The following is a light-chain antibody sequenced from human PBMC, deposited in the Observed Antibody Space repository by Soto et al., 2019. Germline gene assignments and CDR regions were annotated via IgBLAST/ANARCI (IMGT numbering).Light chain of an antibody. V-gene: IGKV1-9*01. CDR3: RNLNNYPFT. CDR2: LAS. J-gene: IGKJ5*01. Sequence: DIQLTQSPSFLSASVGDRVTITCRASQGISSYLAWYQQKPGKAPKLLIYLASTLQSGVPSRFSGSGSGTEFSLTISSLQPEDFATYYCRNLNNYPFTFGQGTRLEIK. CDR1: QGISSY.